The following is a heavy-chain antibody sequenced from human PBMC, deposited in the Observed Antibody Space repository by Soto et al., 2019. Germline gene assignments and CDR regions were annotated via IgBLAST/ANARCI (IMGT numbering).Heavy chain of an antibody. Sequence: QVQLVQSGTEVKKPGASVKISCKASGYIFTSSYMHWVRQAPGQGLEWMAIIHPSGGSTTYAQKFQGRITLARETATITVYLEMSSLTSEDTAMYFCARDTHYSSGSFHRYFDYWGQGTLVTVSS. D-gene: IGHD1-26*01. CDR1: GYIFTSSY. CDR3: ARDTHYSSGSFHRYFDY. J-gene: IGHJ4*02. V-gene: IGHV1-46*01. CDR2: IHPSGGST.